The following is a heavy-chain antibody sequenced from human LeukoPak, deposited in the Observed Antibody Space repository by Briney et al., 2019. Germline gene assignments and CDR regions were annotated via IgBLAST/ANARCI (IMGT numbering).Heavy chain of an antibody. Sequence: GRSLRLSCAASGFTFSSYAMHWVRQAPGKGLEWVAVISYDGSNKYYADSVKGRFTISRDNSKNTLYLQMNSLRAEDTAVYYCAKGHSSSWYRFDYWGQGTLVTVSS. CDR3: AKGHSSSWYRFDY. CDR1: GFTFSSYA. V-gene: IGHV3-30-3*01. CDR2: ISYDGSNK. J-gene: IGHJ4*02. D-gene: IGHD6-13*01.